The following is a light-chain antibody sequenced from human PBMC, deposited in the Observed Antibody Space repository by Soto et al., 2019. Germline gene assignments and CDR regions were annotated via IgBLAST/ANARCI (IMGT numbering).Light chain of an antibody. J-gene: IGLJ2*01. CDR1: SGHSSYI. Sequence: QSVLTQSSSASVSLGSSVKLTCTLSSGHSSYIIAWHQQQPGKASRYLMKLEGSGSYNKGSGVPDRFSGSSSGADRYLTISNLQSEDEADYYCETWDGNTRIFGGGTKLTVL. V-gene: IGLV4-60*03. CDR3: ETWDGNTRI. CDR2: LEGSGSY.